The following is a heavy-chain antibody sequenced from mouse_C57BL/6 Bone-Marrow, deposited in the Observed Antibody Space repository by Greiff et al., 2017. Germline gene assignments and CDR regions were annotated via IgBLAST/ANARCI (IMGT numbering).Heavy chain of an antibody. CDR1: GYAFTNYL. V-gene: IGHV1-54*01. D-gene: IGHD1-1*01. CDR3: ARVGGLLRDYFAY. Sequence: HVKQSGAELVRPGTSVKVSCKASGYAFTNYLIEWVKQRPGQGLEWIGVINPGSGGTNYNEKFKGKATLTADKSSSTAYMQLSSLTSEDSAVYFCARVGGLLRDYFAYWGQGTTLTVSS. J-gene: IGHJ2*01. CDR2: INPGSGGT.